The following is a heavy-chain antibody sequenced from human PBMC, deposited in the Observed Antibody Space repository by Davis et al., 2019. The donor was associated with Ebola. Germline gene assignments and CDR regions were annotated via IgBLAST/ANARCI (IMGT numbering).Heavy chain of an antibody. CDR1: GYTFTNYD. Sequence: ASVKVSCKASGYTFTNYDINWVRQAAGQGLEWMGRLIPNSGDTVYAQKFQGRVTVTRNTSISTAYLELSSLRSEDTAVYYCALHTGMLLWGQGTLVTVS. CDR3: ALHTGMLL. J-gene: IGHJ4*02. V-gene: IGHV1-8*01. CDR2: LIPNSGDT. D-gene: IGHD3-16*01.